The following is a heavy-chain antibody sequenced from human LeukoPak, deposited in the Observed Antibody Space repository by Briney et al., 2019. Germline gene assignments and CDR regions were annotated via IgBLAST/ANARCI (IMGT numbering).Heavy chain of an antibody. J-gene: IGHJ4*02. Sequence: GGSLRLSCAASGFTFSSYAMSWVRQAPGRGLEWVSAISGSGGSTYYADSVEGRFTISRDNSKNTLYLQMNSLRAEDTAVYYCVSPKYSSAWFFDYWGQGTLVTVSS. CDR1: GFTFSSYA. V-gene: IGHV3-23*01. CDR3: VSPKYSSAWFFDY. CDR2: ISGSGGST. D-gene: IGHD6-19*01.